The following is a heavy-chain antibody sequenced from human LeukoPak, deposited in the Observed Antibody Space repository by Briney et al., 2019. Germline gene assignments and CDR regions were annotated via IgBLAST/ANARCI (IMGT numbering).Heavy chain of an antibody. CDR3: ARDQSCNYPPDAFDV. J-gene: IGHJ3*01. Sequence: ASVKVSCKASGYTFTKYDIHWVRQAPGQGLEWMGRINPSDSDTRYAQKFQGRVIMTRDTSTSTVYMELSSLRSEDTALYYCARDQSCNYPPDAFDVWGQGTMVTVSS. CDR2: INPSDSDT. CDR1: GYTFTKYD. V-gene: IGHV1-46*01. D-gene: IGHD1-7*01.